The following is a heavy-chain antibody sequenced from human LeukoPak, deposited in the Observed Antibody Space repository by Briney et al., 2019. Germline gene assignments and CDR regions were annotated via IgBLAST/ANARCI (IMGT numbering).Heavy chain of an antibody. J-gene: IGHJ3*02. CDR2: INHSGST. V-gene: IGHV4-34*01. CDR3: AGGPSRFDRSGYLLRAFDI. Sequence: PSETLSLTCTVYGGSSNGYYWNWIRQPPGKGLEWIGEINHSGSTNYNPSLKSRVTISVDTYKNQFSLNLSTVTAADTAVYYCAGGPSRFDRSGYLLRAFDIWGQGTMVIVSS. D-gene: IGHD3-22*01. CDR1: GGSSNGYY.